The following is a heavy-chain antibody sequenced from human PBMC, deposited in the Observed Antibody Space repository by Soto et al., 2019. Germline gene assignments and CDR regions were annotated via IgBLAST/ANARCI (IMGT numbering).Heavy chain of an antibody. CDR3: ARDGDSSSPFDI. Sequence: QVQLVQSGAEVKKPGASVKVSCKASGYTFTGNYMHWVRQAPGQGLEWMGWINPNSGGTNYAQTLQGRVTVTRQSSISTAYMELSRLRSDDTAVYYCARDGDSSSPFDIWGQGTMVTVSS. V-gene: IGHV1-2*02. CDR1: GYTFTGNY. D-gene: IGHD6-6*01. J-gene: IGHJ3*02. CDR2: INPNSGGT.